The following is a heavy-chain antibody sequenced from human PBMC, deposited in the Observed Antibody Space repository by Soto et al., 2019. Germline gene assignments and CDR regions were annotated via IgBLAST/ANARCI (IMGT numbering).Heavy chain of an antibody. CDR1: GGSISSGGNY. CDR2: IYYSGNT. V-gene: IGHV4-31*03. D-gene: IGHD4-17*01. CDR3: ARDPVETTGFDP. Sequence: PSETLSLTCTVSGGSISSGGNYWSWIRQHPGKGLEWIGYIYYSGNTYCNPSLKSRVTISRDTSKNQFSLKLSSVTAADTAVYYCARDPVETTGFDPWGRGTLVTVSS. J-gene: IGHJ5*02.